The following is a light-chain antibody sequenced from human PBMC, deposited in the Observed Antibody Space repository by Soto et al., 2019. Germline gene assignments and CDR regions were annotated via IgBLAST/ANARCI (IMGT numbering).Light chain of an antibody. CDR1: QGISNY. V-gene: IGKV1-27*01. Sequence: EIQMTQSPSSLSASVGDRVTITCRASQGISNYLAWYQQKPGKVPKLLIYAASTLQSGVPSRFSGSGSGTDFTLTISSLQPEDVATYYCQKYNSALTFGGGTKVDIK. J-gene: IGKJ4*01. CDR3: QKYNSALT. CDR2: AAS.